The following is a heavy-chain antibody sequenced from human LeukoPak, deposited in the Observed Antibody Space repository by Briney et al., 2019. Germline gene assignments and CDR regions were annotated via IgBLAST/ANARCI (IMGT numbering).Heavy chain of an antibody. CDR2: ISGSGAVP. D-gene: IGHD2-8*01. CDR1: GFTFSTFG. V-gene: IGHV3-23*01. Sequence: GSLRLSFAASGFTFSTFGMSLVRQAPGKGLGWPSSISGSGAVPHYADSAKGRFTISRDNSKNMEYLQLSSLRVEDTAVYHCAKHLTNTASLDYWGQETLVTVSS. J-gene: IGHJ4*02. CDR3: AKHLTNTASLDY.